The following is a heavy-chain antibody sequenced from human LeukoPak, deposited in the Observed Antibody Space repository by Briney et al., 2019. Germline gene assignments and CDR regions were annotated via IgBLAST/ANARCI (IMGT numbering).Heavy chain of an antibody. CDR3: ARERDGYYKDAFDI. CDR1: GGSISTYY. V-gene: IGHV4-59*01. J-gene: IGHJ3*02. CDR2: IYHSGGT. D-gene: IGHD5-24*01. Sequence: SETLSLTCTVSGGSISTYYWSWIRQPPGKGLEWIGYIYHSGGTNYNPSLKSRVTISVDTSKNQFSLNLNSVTAADTAMYYCARERDGYYKDAFDIWGHGTMVTVSS.